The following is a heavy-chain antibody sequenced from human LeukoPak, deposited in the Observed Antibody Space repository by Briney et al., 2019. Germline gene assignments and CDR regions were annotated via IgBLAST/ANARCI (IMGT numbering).Heavy chain of an antibody. CDR2: SDSSGSTI. V-gene: IGHV3-48*03. CDR3: ARGVGRASYYYYMDV. D-gene: IGHD3-10*01. Sequence: GGSLRLSCAASGFIFSSYEMNWVRQDPGKGQEWVSYSDSSGSTIHYADSVKGRFTISRDNAKNSLYLQMNSLRVEDTADYYCARGVGRASYYYYMDVWGKGTTVTVSS. CDR1: GFIFSSYE. J-gene: IGHJ6*03.